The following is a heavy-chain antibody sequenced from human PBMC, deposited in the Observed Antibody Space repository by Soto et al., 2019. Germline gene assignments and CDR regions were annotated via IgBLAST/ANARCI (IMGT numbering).Heavy chain of an antibody. CDR3: ARGTGSLGYCSGDSCYTFDY. CDR2: ISAYNGNT. J-gene: IGHJ4*02. D-gene: IGHD2-15*01. V-gene: IGHV1-18*04. Sequence: ASVKVSCKAAGYTFTSYVISWGRQAPGQGLEWMGWISAYNGNTNYAQKVQGRVTMTTDTSTSTAYMELRSLRSDDTAVYYCARGTGSLGYCSGDSCYTFDYWGQGTLVTVSS. CDR1: GYTFTSYV.